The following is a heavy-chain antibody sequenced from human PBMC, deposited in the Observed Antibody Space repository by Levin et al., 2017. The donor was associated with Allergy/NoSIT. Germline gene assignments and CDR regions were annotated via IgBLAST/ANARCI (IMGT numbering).Heavy chain of an antibody. CDR1: GFTFSIYS. J-gene: IGHJ6*02. V-gene: IGHV3-48*01. CDR3: ARDAIGFDYYGMDV. CDR2: IGSTSATI. Sequence: ASVKVSCEASGFTFSIYSMNWVRQVPGKGLEWISYIGSTSATIYYADSVKGRFTVSRDNAKGSLYLHMNSLRAEDTAVYYCARDAIGFDYYGMDVWGQGTTVTVSS. D-gene: IGHD3-10*01.